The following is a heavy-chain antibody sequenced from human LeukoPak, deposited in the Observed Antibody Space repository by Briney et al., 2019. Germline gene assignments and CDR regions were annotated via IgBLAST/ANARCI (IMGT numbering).Heavy chain of an antibody. Sequence: SETQSLTCTASGGSITSFSWSSIRQPPGKGLEWIGRIYSTGSTNYSPSLKSRVTMSVDTSKNQFSLKLSSVTAADTAVYYCARANPLAGGGEFDYWGQGTLVTVSS. J-gene: IGHJ4*02. V-gene: IGHV4-4*07. CDR2: IYSTGST. CDR1: GGSITSFS. D-gene: IGHD6-19*01. CDR3: ARANPLAGGGEFDY.